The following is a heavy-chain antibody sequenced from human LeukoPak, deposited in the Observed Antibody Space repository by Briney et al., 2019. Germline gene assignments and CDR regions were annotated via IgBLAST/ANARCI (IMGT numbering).Heavy chain of an antibody. CDR1: GGSISSGGYY. V-gene: IGHV4-31*03. Sequence: PSETLSLTCTVSGGSISSGGYYWSWIRQHPGKGLEWIGYIYYSGSTYYNPSLKSRVTISVDTSKNQFSLKLSSVTAADTAVYYCVRGNGYFDWLLSEGYFDYWGQGTLVTVSS. D-gene: IGHD3-9*01. CDR2: IYYSGST. CDR3: VRGNGYFDWLLSEGYFDY. J-gene: IGHJ4*02.